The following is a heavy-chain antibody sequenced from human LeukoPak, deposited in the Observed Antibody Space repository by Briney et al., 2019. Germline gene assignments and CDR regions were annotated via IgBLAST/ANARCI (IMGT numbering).Heavy chain of an antibody. Sequence: PGRSLRLSCAASGFTFDDYAMHWVRQAPGKGLEWVSGISYNSDTIAYADSVKGRFTISRDDAKNSLYLQMNSLRAEDTALYYCAKDYCGGDCYSGWYLDLWGHGTLVTVSS. J-gene: IGHJ2*01. CDR2: ISYNSDTI. V-gene: IGHV3-9*01. CDR1: GFTFDDYA. D-gene: IGHD2-21*02. CDR3: AKDYCGGDCYSGWYLDL.